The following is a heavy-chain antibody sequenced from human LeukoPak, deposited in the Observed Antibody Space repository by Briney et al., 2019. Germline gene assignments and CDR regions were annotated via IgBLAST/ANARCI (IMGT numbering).Heavy chain of an antibody. CDR2: IYHSGST. CDR1: GGSISSNTW. V-gene: IGHV4-4*02. D-gene: IGHD5/OR15-5a*01. Sequence: SETLSLTCAVSGGSISSNTWWSWVRQPPGQGLEWIGEIYHSGSTKYNPSLKSRVSMSVDKSKNQFFLNLSSVTAADTAVYYCARGLSSLRFIYDFWGQGTLVTVSS. CDR3: ARGLSSLRFIYDF. J-gene: IGHJ4*02.